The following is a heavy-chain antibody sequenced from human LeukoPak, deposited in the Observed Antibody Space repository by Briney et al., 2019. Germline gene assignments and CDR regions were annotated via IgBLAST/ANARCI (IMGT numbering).Heavy chain of an antibody. D-gene: IGHD3-9*01. CDR2: INHSGST. CDR1: GGSFSGYY. CDR3: ARASDWSVDY. V-gene: IGHV4-34*01. J-gene: IGHJ4*02. Sequence: SETLSLTCAVYGGSFSGYYWSWIRQPPGKGLEWIGEINHSGSTNYNLSLKSRVTISVDTSKNQFSLKLSSVTAADTAVYYCARASDWSVDYWGQGTLVTVSS.